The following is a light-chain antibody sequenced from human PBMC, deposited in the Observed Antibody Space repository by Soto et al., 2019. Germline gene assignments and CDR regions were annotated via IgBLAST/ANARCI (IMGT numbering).Light chain of an antibody. CDR2: AAS. V-gene: IGKV3-20*01. CDR1: QSVSSSY. J-gene: IGKJ2*01. Sequence: EIVLTQSPGTLSLSPGERATLFCRASQSVSSSYLAWYQQKPGQAPRLLISAASNRATGIPDRFSGSGSGKDFTLTISRLEPEDFVVYYCQQYDSPPLYIFGQGTKLEIK. CDR3: QQYDSPPLYI.